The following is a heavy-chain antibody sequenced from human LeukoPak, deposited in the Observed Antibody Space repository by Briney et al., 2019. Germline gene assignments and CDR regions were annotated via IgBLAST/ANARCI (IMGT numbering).Heavy chain of an antibody. D-gene: IGHD2-2*01. J-gene: IGHJ4*02. CDR3: ARAPRWSGFCFSSSCPYYFDN. Sequence: ASVKVPCKASGYTFATYDINWVRQATGQGLEWMGWMNPNSGNTGYAQKFQGRVTMIKNTSINTAYMELNSLRSDDTAVYYCARAPRWSGFCFSSSCPYYFDNWGQGTLVTVSS. CDR2: MNPNSGNT. CDR1: GYTFATYD. V-gene: IGHV1-8*01.